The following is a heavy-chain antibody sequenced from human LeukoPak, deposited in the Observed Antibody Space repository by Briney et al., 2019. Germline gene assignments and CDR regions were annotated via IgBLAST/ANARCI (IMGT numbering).Heavy chain of an antibody. CDR2: IYSGGST. D-gene: IGHD1-1*01. J-gene: IGHJ6*03. Sequence: GGSLRLSCAASGFTVSSNYMSWVRQAPGKGLEWVSVIYSGGSTYYADSVKGRFTISRDNSKNTLYLQMNSLRAEDTAVYYCARVSRYYYYMDVWGKGTTVTASS. V-gene: IGHV3-66*02. CDR3: ARVSRYYYYMDV. CDR1: GFTVSSNY.